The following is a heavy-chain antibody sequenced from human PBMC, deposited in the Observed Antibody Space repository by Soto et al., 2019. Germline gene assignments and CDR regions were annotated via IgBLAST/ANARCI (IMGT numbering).Heavy chain of an antibody. CDR1: GFTFRSYS. Sequence: GGSLRLSCAASGFTFRSYSMCWVRQAPGKGLEYVSGISSNGVGTYYANSVQGRFTISRDNSKNTVYLQMGSLRPEDMAVYYCARRARPDFYYMDVWGKGTTVTVSS. V-gene: IGHV3-64*01. CDR3: ARRARPDFYYMDV. J-gene: IGHJ6*03. CDR2: ISSNGVGT. D-gene: IGHD6-6*01.